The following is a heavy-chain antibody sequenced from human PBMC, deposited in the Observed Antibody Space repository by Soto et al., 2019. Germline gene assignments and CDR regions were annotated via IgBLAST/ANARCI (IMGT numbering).Heavy chain of an antibody. CDR3: ARDRSDDVAVDGIIDY. CDR2: ISAYNGNT. D-gene: IGHD6-19*01. V-gene: IGHV1-18*01. CDR1: GYTFTSYG. Sequence: QVQLVQSGAEVKKPGASVKVSCKASGYTFTSYGITWVRQAPGQGLEWMGWISAYNGNTNYAQKLQGRVTMTTDPRPRTASMELRRRKSDDTAAYYCARDRSDDVAVDGIIDYCGQGTLVAVSS. J-gene: IGHJ4*02.